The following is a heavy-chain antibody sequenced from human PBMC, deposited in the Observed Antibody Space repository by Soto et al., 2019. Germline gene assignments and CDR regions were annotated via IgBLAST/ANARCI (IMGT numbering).Heavy chain of an antibody. V-gene: IGHV3-7*03. CDR3: AREGWLQSVYYYYGMDV. J-gene: IGHJ6*02. CDR2: IKQDGSEK. CDR1: GFTFSSYW. D-gene: IGHD5-12*01. Sequence: LRLSCAASGFTFSSYWMSWVRQAPGKGLEWVANIKQDGSEKYYVDSVKGRFTISRDNAKNSLYLQMNSLRAEDTAVYYCAREGWLQSVYYYYGMDVWGQGTTVTVSS.